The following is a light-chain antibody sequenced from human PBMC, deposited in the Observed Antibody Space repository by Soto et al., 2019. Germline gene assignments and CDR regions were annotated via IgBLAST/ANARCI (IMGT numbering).Light chain of an antibody. CDR3: QQSYSTPLT. CDR1: QSISSY. V-gene: IGKV1-39*01. Sequence: DLQMTQSPSSLSAAVGDRVTITFRASQSISSYLNWYQQKPGKAPKLLIYAASSLQSGVPSRFSGSGSGTDFTLTISSLQPEDFATYYCQQSYSTPLTFGGGTKVDIK. J-gene: IGKJ4*01. CDR2: AAS.